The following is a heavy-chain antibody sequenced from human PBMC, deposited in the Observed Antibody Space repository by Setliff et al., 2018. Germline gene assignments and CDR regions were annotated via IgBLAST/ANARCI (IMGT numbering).Heavy chain of an antibody. CDR2: INPNSGGT. V-gene: IGHV1-2*04. CDR3: ARGPRITIFGVVSLSLYGMDV. D-gene: IGHD3-3*01. Sequence: GASVKVSCKASGYIFTDYYMHWVRQAPGQELGWMGRINPNSGGTNYAQKFQGWVTMTRDTSISTAYMELSRLRSDDTAVYYCARGPRITIFGVVSLSLYGMDVWGQGITVTVSS. CDR1: GYIFTDYY. J-gene: IGHJ6*02.